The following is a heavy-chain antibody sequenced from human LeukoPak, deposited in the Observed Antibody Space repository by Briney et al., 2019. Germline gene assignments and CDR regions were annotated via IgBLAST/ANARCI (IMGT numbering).Heavy chain of an antibody. CDR1: GYTFTGYY. Sequence: AASVTVSCKASGYTFTGYYMHWVRQAPGQGLEWMGWINPNSGGTNYAQKFQGRVTMTRDTSISTAYMELSRLRSDDTAVYYCASYSYYYDDDAFDIWGQGTMVTVSS. CDR2: INPNSGGT. D-gene: IGHD3-22*01. J-gene: IGHJ3*02. CDR3: ASYSYYYDDDAFDI. V-gene: IGHV1-2*02.